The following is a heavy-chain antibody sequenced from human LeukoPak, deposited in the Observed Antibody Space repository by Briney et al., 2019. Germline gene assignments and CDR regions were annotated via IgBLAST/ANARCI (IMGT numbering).Heavy chain of an antibody. D-gene: IGHD2-2*01. CDR1: GFTFSSYG. CDR3: AKLRPPYCSSTSCSVDFDY. Sequence: GGSLRLSCAASGFTFSSYGMHWVRQAPGKGLEWVAFIRYDGSNKYYADSVKGRFTIFRDNSKNTLYLQMNSLRAEDTAVYYCAKLRPPYCSSTSCSVDFDYWGQGTLVTVSS. V-gene: IGHV3-30*02. CDR2: IRYDGSNK. J-gene: IGHJ4*02.